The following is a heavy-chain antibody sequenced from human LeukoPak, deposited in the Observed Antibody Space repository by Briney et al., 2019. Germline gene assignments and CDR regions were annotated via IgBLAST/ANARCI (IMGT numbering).Heavy chain of an antibody. CDR3: ARRGGLDY. D-gene: IGHD3-10*01. CDR2: IYPGDSNT. V-gene: IGHV5-51*01. CDR1: GHSFSNYW. J-gene: IGHJ4*02. Sequence: GESLKISCEGFGHSFSNYWIGWVRQMPGKGLEWMGIIYPGDSNTKYNPSFQGQVTISADKSVSTAYLQWSSLKASDTAMYYCARRGGLDYWGQGTLVTVSS.